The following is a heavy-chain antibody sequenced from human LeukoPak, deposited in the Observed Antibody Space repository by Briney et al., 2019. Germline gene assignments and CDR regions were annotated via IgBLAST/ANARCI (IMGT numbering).Heavy chain of an antibody. V-gene: IGHV3-9*01. J-gene: IGHJ5*02. CDR2: ISWNSGTI. D-gene: IGHD5-24*01. CDR1: GFTFDDYA. Sequence: GGSLRLSCAASGFTFDDYAIHWVRQVPGKGLEWVSGISWNSGTIGYEVSVKGRFTISRDNAKNSLYLQMNSLRAEDTAVYYCARVRLGRDGYNGLDPWGQGTLVTVSS. CDR3: ARVRLGRDGYNGLDP.